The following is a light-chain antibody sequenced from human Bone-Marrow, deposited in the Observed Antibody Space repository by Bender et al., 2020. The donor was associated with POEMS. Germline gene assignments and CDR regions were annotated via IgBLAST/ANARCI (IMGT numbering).Light chain of an antibody. Sequence: QSVLTQPPSVSGAPGQRVTISCTGSSPNIGAHAVNWYQHLPGTAPKLLIYSSHRRPSEVPDRFSGSRSGTSASLAISGLQSEDEADYYCAVWDDSLNGWVFGGGTKLTVL. CDR3: AVWDDSLNGWV. CDR1: SPNIGAHA. J-gene: IGLJ3*02. V-gene: IGLV1-44*01. CDR2: SSH.